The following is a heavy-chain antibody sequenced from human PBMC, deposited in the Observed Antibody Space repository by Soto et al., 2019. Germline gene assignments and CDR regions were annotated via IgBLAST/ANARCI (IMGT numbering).Heavy chain of an antibody. Sequence: SGTLSLTCTVSGGFTNDFYWSWIRQPPGKGLEWIGYIYYSGSTDYNPSLKGRVTISVGTSKNKFSLKLRSVTAADTAVYYCARVVSVSPRTAHYRGQGTLVT. CDR2: IYYSGST. CDR3: ARVVSVSPRTAHY. V-gene: IGHV4-59*01. D-gene: IGHD1-1*01. CDR1: GGFTNDFY. J-gene: IGHJ4*02.